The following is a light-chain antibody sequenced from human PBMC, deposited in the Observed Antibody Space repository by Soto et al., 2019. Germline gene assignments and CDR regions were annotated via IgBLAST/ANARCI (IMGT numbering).Light chain of an antibody. V-gene: IGKV3-20*01. Sequence: EIVLTQSPATLSLSPGERATLSCRASQSVSNNFLAWYQHRPGQAPRLLIYGASNRATGIPDRFSGSGSGTDFTLTISRLEPEDFAVYYCQQYGSSGTFGQGTKVDIK. CDR3: QQYGSSGT. CDR2: GAS. CDR1: QSVSNNF. J-gene: IGKJ1*01.